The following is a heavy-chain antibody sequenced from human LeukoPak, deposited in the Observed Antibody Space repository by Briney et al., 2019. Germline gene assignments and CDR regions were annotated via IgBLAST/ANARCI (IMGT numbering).Heavy chain of an antibody. CDR1: GGSISSYY. CDR2: IYYGGST. V-gene: IGHV4-59*08. Sequence: SETLSLTCTVSGGSISSYYWSWIRQPPGKGLEGIGYIYYGGSTNYNPSLRSRVTISVDTSKNQFSLKLSSVTAADTAVYYCATLNGDYEGWFDPWGQGTLVTVSS. J-gene: IGHJ5*02. D-gene: IGHD4-17*01. CDR3: ATLNGDYEGWFDP.